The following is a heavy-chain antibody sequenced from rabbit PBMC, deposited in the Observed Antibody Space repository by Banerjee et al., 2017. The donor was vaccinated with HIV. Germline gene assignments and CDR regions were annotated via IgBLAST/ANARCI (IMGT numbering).Heavy chain of an antibody. CDR1: GFSFSSSYC. CDR2: IYAGSSGST. Sequence: QSLEESGGDLVKPGASLTLTCTASGFSFSSSYCMCWVRQAPGKGLEWIACIYAGSSGSTYYASWAKGRFTISKTSSTTVTLQMTSLTAADTATYFCARDPVGSNYGDLWGPGTLVTVS. CDR3: ARDPVGSNYGDL. J-gene: IGHJ6*01. D-gene: IGHD8-1*01. V-gene: IGHV1S40*01.